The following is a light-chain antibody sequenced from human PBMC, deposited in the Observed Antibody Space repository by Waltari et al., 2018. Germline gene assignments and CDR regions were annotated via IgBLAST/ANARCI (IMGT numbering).Light chain of an antibody. V-gene: IGKV1-27*01. CDR3: QKYNSVPFT. Sequence: DIQMTQSPSSLSASVGDRVTITCRASQGISNFLAWYQQKPQKVPTLLIYAASTLQSGVTSRFSGSGSGTDFTLTISSLQPEDVATYYCQKYNSVPFTFGPGTKVHIK. CDR1: QGISNF. J-gene: IGKJ3*01. CDR2: AAS.